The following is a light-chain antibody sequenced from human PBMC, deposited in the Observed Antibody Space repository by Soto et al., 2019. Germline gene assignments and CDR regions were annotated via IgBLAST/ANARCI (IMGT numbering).Light chain of an antibody. CDR3: QQHHKWPHT. Sequence: EVVMTQSPATLSVPPGERATLSCRASQTVSSDLAWFQQRPGQAPRLLIYDASTRATAIAARFSGSGSGTEFTLTISSLQSEDFAVYYCQQHHKWPHTFGQGTKVEIK. CDR1: QTVSSD. V-gene: IGKV3-15*01. CDR2: DAS. J-gene: IGKJ2*01.